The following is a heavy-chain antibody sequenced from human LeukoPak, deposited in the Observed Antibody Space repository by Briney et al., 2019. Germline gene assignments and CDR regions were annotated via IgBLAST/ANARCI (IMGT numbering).Heavy chain of an antibody. D-gene: IGHD6-19*01. CDR3: ARETYSSGWLPFDY. CDR1: GGSMSSGSYY. CDR2: ICTSGST. J-gene: IGHJ4*02. Sequence: SETLSLTCSVSGGSMSSGSYYWSWIRQPAGKGLEWIGRICTSGSTNYNPSLKSRVTMSVDTSKNQFSLNLSSVTAADTAVYYCARETYSSGWLPFDYWGQGTLVTVSS. V-gene: IGHV4-61*02.